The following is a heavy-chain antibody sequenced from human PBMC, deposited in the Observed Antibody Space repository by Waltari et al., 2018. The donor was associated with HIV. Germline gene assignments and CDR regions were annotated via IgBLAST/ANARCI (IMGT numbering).Heavy chain of an antibody. CDR3: ARGLAARIVAPGMDV. V-gene: IGHV1-8*01. CDR1: GYSFTNFD. CDR2: VNQRTGDT. J-gene: IGHJ6*02. Sequence: QEQLVQSGAEIKRPGASVRVSCSASGYSFTNFDITWVRQTTGPGLQGVGWVNQRTGDTKSAGGYQGRRRLTRDLSNRTAYRELTSLTTEDTATCCCARGLAARIVAPGMDVWGQGTTLIVSS. D-gene: IGHD2-21*01.